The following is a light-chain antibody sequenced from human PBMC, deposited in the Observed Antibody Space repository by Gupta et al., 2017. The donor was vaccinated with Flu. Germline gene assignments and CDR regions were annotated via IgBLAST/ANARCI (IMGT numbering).Light chain of an antibody. CDR1: SSNIGSNT. J-gene: IGLJ3*02. CDR2: SNN. V-gene: IGLV1-44*01. CDR3: AAWDGSLNGFWV. Sequence: VTISCSGSSSNIGSNTVTLYQQLRGTAPKLLIYSNNLRPSGVPDRFSGSKSGASASLAISGLQSEDEADYYCAAWDGSLNGFWVFGGGTKLTGL.